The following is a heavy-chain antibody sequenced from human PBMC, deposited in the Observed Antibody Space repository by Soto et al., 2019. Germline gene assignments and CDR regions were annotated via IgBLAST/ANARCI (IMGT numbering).Heavy chain of an antibody. CDR1: GYTFTSYA. V-gene: IGHV1-3*01. CDR3: ASLGGGGATELDY. CDR2: INAGNGNT. D-gene: IGHD1-26*01. J-gene: IGHJ4*02. Sequence: QVQLVQSGAEVKKPGASVKVSCKASGYTFTSYAMHWVRQAPGQRLEWMGWINAGNGNTKYSQKFQGRGTITRDTSASTAYMELSILRSEDTAVYYCASLGGGGATELDYWGQGTLVTVSS.